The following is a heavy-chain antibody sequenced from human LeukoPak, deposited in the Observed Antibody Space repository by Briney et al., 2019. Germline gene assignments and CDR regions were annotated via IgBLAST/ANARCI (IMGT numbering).Heavy chain of an antibody. V-gene: IGHV1-18*01. CDR2: ISAYNGDT. D-gene: IGHD3-22*01. CDR3: ASNNDSSGYYYFDY. Sequence: ASVKVSCKTSGYIFAHNGISWVRQAPGQGPEWMGWISAYNGDTNYAQKFQGRVTITRDTSASTAYMELSSLRSEDTAVYYCASNNDSSGYYYFDYWGQGTLVTVSS. J-gene: IGHJ4*02. CDR1: GYIFAHNG.